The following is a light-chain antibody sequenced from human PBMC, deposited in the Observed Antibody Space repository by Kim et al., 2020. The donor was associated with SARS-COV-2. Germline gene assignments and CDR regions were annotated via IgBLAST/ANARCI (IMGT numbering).Light chain of an antibody. Sequence: SYELTQPPSVSVSPGQTVNITCSGDILGDRYACWYQQKPGQSPVLLIYMNIQRPSGIPERFAGSKSGSTATLTISGTHALDEADYYCQTWDEAVFVFGTGTKVTVL. CDR1: ILGDRY. J-gene: IGLJ1*01. V-gene: IGLV3-1*01. CDR3: QTWDEAVFV. CDR2: MNI.